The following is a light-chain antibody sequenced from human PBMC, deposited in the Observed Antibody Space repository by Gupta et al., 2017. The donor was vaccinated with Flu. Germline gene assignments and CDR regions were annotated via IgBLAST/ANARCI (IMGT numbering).Light chain of an antibody. V-gene: IGKV4-1*01. CDR3: QQYFATPT. J-gene: IGKJ5*01. CDR2: WAS. CDR1: QSVLSSSTNKHY. Sequence: DIVMTQSPDSLAVSLCERATIKCKSSQSVLSSSTNKHYLAWYQQKPGQPPNILIYWASTRESGVPDRFSGRGSGTDFTLTISSLQAEDVAVYFCQQYFATPTFGQGTRLELE.